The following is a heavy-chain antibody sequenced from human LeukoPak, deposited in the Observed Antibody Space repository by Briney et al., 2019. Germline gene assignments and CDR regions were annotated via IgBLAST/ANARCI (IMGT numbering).Heavy chain of an antibody. V-gene: IGHV1-69*10. D-gene: IGHD6-19*01. CDR2: IIPILGIA. CDR1: GGTFSSYA. Sequence: SVKVSCKASGGTFSSYAISWVRQAPGQGLEWMGGIIPILGIANYAQKFQGRVTITADKSTSTAYMELSSLRSEDTAVYYCASIAVAGTDFDYWGQGTLVTVSS. J-gene: IGHJ4*02. CDR3: ASIAVAGTDFDY.